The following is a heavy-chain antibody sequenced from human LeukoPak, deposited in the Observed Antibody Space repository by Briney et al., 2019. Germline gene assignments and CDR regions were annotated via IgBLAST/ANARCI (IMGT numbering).Heavy chain of an antibody. Sequence: SETLSLTCTVSGGSIGSFYWSWIRQPPGKGLQWIGYMYYSGSANYNPSLKSRVTMSVDTSKSQFSLKLSSVTAADTAVYFCALGGGYYYDSSGYPLDYWGPGTLVTVSS. D-gene: IGHD3-22*01. CDR1: GGSIGSFY. CDR2: MYYSGSA. V-gene: IGHV4-59*08. J-gene: IGHJ4*02. CDR3: ALGGGYYYDSSGYPLDY.